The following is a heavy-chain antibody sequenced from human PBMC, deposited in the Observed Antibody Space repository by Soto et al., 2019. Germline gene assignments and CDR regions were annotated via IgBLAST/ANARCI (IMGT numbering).Heavy chain of an antibody. CDR2: IYYSGST. Sequence: SETLSLTCTVSGGSISSSSYYWGWIRQPPGKGLEWIGSIYYSGSTYYNPSLKSRVTISVDTSKNQFSLKLSSVTAADTAVYYCARHDSSGYYFGSFDYWGQRTLVTVSS. J-gene: IGHJ4*02. D-gene: IGHD3-22*01. CDR1: GGSISSSSYY. V-gene: IGHV4-39*01. CDR3: ARHDSSGYYFGSFDY.